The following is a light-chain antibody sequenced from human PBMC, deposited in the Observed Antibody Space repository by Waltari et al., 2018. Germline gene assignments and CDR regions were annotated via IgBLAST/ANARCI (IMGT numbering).Light chain of an antibody. Sequence: QSALTQPPSASGSPGQSVPISCTGTSSDVGGDNHVPWYQQHPGKAPKLIIYEVNKRPSGVPDRFSGSKSGNTASLTVSGLQAEDEADYYCNSYAGSYSLGVFGGGTKLTVL. CDR2: EVN. V-gene: IGLV2-8*01. CDR1: SSDVGGDNH. J-gene: IGLJ3*02. CDR3: NSYAGSYSLGV.